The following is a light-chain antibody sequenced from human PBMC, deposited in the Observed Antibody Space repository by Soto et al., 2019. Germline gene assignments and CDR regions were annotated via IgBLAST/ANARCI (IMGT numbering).Light chain of an antibody. Sequence: EIVLTQSPATLSLSPGERATLSCRASQSVTGCLAWYQQKPGQAPKLLIYDTSTRVNGIPARFSGSGSGTDFTLTISSLEPEHFAVYYCQQRSDWPLTFGGGTNVEIK. CDR3: QQRSDWPLT. CDR1: QSVTGC. J-gene: IGKJ4*01. CDR2: DTS. V-gene: IGKV3-11*01.